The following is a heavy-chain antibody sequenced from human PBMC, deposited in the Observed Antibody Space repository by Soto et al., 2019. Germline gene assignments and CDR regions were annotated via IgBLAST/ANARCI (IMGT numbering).Heavy chain of an antibody. D-gene: IGHD3-10*01. CDR3: ARDQLTKNNYGSGRPKGSDY. CDR2: INPNGGGT. V-gene: IGHV1-2*02. CDR1: GYTFTGYY. Sequence: ASVKVSCKASGYTFTGYYMHWVRQAPGQGLEWMGWINPNGGGTNYAQKFQGRVTMTRDTSISTAYMELSRLRSDDTAVYYCARDQLTKNNYGSGRPKGSDYWGQGTLVTVSS. J-gene: IGHJ4*02.